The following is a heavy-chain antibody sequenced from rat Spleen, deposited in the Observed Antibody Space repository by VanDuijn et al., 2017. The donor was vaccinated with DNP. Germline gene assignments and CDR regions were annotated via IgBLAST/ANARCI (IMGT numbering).Heavy chain of an antibody. CDR2: ISPSGAST. CDR3: STHAHYYDGSYYYGYAMDA. Sequence: EVQLVESGGDLVQPGRSLKLSCAASGFTFNNYGMHWIRQAPTKGLEWVASISPSGASTYYRDSVKGRFTISRDNAKSTLYLQMDSLRSEDTATYYCSTHAHYYDGSYYYGYAMDAWGQGTSVTVSS. V-gene: IGHV5-19*01. CDR1: GFTFNNYG. J-gene: IGHJ4*01. D-gene: IGHD1-12*02.